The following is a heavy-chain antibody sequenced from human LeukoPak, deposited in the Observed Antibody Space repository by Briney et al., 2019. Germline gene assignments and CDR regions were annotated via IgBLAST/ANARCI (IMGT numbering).Heavy chain of an antibody. CDR1: GITFSNYA. D-gene: IGHD4/OR15-4a*01. Sequence: PGGSLRLSCAASGITFSNYAMHWVRQAPGKGLQHVSAISSNGGSTYYANSVKGRFTISRDNSKNTLYLQMGSLRAEDMAVYCCARVGASLPDAFDVWGQGTMVTVSS. CDR3: ARVGASLPDAFDV. CDR2: ISSNGGST. J-gene: IGHJ3*01. V-gene: IGHV3-64*01.